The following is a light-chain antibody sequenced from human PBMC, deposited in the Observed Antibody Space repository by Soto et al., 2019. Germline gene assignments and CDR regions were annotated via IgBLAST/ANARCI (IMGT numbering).Light chain of an antibody. Sequence: DIQMTQSPSTLSASVGDRVTITCRASQSISSWLAWYQQKPGKAPKLLIYKASSLESGVPSRFSGSGSGTEFTFTFSSLQPDDFATYYCQQYYSYWPFGQGTKVDIK. CDR1: QSISSW. J-gene: IGKJ1*01. CDR2: KAS. V-gene: IGKV1-5*03. CDR3: QQYYSYWP.